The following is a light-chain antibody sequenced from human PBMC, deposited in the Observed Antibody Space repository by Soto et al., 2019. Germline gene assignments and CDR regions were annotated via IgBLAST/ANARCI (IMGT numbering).Light chain of an antibody. CDR1: QSISSY. V-gene: IGKV1-39*01. CDR2: AAS. Sequence: DIQMTQPPSSLSASVGDRVTITCRASQSISSYLNWYQQKPGKAPKLLIYAASSLQSGVPSRFSGSGSRTDFTLTISSLHPEEFATYYCQQSYSTPWTFGQGTNVEIK. J-gene: IGKJ1*01. CDR3: QQSYSTPWT.